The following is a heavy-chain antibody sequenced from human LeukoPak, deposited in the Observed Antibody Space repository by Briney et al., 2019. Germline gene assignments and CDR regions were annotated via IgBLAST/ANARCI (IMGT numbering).Heavy chain of an antibody. Sequence: GGSLRLSCAASGFTFSSYGMHWVRQAPGKGLEWVAFIRYDGSNKYYADSVKGRFTISRDNSKNTLYLQMNSLRAEDTAVYYCAELAVGATSRDAFDIWGQGTMVTVSS. CDR2: IRYDGSNK. CDR1: GFTFSSYG. V-gene: IGHV3-30*02. CDR3: AELAVGATSRDAFDI. D-gene: IGHD1-26*01. J-gene: IGHJ3*02.